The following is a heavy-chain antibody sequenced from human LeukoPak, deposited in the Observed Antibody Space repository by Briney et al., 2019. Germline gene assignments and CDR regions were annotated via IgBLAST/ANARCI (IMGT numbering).Heavy chain of an antibody. V-gene: IGHV4-39*01. D-gene: IGHD3-22*01. CDR2: IHYTGDT. Sequence: PSETLSLTCIVSSFFISSTRYYWRWIRQPPGKVLEWIGTIHYTGDTYYIPSLKSLATITQDTPKNEFCLKLSSVTAADTAAYYCARFYYDDSGHWDGFDLWGQGTMVIVSS. CDR3: ARFYYDDSGHWDGFDL. CDR1: SFFISSTRYY. J-gene: IGHJ3*01.